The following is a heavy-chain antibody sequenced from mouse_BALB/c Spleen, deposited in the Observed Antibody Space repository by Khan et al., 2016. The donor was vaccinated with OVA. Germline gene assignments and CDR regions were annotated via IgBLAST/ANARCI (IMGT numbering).Heavy chain of an antibody. CDR1: GFSLTNYG. J-gene: IGHJ4*01. V-gene: IGHV2-3*01. CDR3: AGFEASYYAMYY. CDR2: IWGDGST. Sequence: QMQLKESGPGLVAPSQSLSITCTVSGFSLTNYGVNWVRQPPGKGLEWLGVIWGDGSTNYHSALISRLSITQDNSKSQVFLKLNSLQTDDTATYYCAGFEASYYAMYYWGQGTSVTVSS. D-gene: IGHD6-1*01.